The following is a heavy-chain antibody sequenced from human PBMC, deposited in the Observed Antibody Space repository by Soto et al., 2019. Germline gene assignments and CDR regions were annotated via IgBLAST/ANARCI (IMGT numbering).Heavy chain of an antibody. D-gene: IGHD3-10*01. CDR1: GGTFSSYT. CDR3: ARERFTMVRGVINYYYGMDV. Sequence: SVKVSCKASGGTFSSYTISWVRQAPGQGLEWMGRIIPILGIANYAQKFQGRVTITADKSTSTAYMELSSLRSEDTAVYYCARERFTMVRGVINYYYGMDVWG. J-gene: IGHJ6*02. CDR2: IIPILGIA. V-gene: IGHV1-69*04.